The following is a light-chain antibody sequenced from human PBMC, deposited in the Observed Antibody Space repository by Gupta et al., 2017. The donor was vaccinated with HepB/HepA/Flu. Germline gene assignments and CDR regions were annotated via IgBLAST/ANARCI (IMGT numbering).Light chain of an antibody. V-gene: IGKV3-11*01. Sequence: EVVLTQSPATLSLSPGERATLSCRASQTVNNFLVWYQQRLGQPPRLLMYDTSNRAAGVPSRFSGSGSATDYTLTISSLEPEDFALYFCQQRRHWPPTFGQGTKVEV. J-gene: IGKJ1*01. CDR2: DTS. CDR1: QTVNNF. CDR3: QQRRHWPPT.